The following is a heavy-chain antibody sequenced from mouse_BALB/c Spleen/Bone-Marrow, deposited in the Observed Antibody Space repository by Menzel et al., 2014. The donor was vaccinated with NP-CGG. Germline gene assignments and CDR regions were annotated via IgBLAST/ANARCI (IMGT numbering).Heavy chain of an antibody. Sequence: EVKLMESGGGLVHPGGSLKLSCAASGFDFSRYWMGWVRQAPGKGLEWIGEINPDSSTINYTPSLKDKFIISRDNAKNTLYLQMSKVRSEDTALYYCSRRGYYGGFAYWGQGTLVTVSA. CDR2: INPDSSTI. CDR1: GFDFSRYW. J-gene: IGHJ3*01. CDR3: SRRGYYGGFAY. V-gene: IGHV4-1*02. D-gene: IGHD2-3*01.